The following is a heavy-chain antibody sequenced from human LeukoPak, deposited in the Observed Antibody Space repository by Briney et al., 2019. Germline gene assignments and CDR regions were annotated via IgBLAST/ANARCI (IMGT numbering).Heavy chain of an antibody. CDR1: GYTFTDYY. D-gene: IGHD3-3*01. Sequence: ASLKVSCKASGYTFTDYYMHWVRQAPGQGLEWLGWINPNSGGTNYAQKFQGRVTMTRDTSISTAYMELSRLRSDDTAVYYCARPWSGYYMFDYWGQGTLVTVSS. CDR2: INPNSGGT. V-gene: IGHV1-2*02. J-gene: IGHJ4*02. CDR3: ARPWSGYYMFDY.